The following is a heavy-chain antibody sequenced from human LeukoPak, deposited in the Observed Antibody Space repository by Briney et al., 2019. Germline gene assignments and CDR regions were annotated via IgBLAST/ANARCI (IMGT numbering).Heavy chain of an antibody. CDR1: GFSLSTRGMC. CDR3: ARMATGGYAYDY. D-gene: IGHD5-12*01. Sequence: SGPALVKPTQTLTLTCTFSGFSLSTRGMCVSWIRQPPGKALEWLARIDWDDDKYSSTSLKTRLTISKDTSKNQVVHTMTNMDPVDTATYYCARMATGGYAYDYWGQGTLVTVSS. J-gene: IGHJ4*02. V-gene: IGHV2-70*11. CDR2: IDWDDDK.